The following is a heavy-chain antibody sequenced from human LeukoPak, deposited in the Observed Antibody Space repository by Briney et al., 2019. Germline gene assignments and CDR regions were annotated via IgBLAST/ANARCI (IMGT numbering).Heavy chain of an antibody. D-gene: IGHD1-26*01. Sequence: GGSLRLSCAPSGFTFSNYAMSWVRQAPGKGLEWVSAISETGGTIHYADSVRGRFIISRDNSKNTLYLQMNSLRAEDTAVYYCAKDGYQGSYAYYYYGMDVWGQGTTVTVSS. CDR3: AKDGYQGSYAYYYYGMDV. V-gene: IGHV3-23*01. CDR2: ISETGGTI. CDR1: GFTFSNYA. J-gene: IGHJ6*02.